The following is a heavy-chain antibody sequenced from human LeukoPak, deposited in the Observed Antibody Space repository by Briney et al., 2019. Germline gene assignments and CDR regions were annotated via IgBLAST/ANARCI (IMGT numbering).Heavy chain of an antibody. V-gene: IGHV1-18*01. CDR2: ISAYNGNT. J-gene: IGHJ4*02. D-gene: IGHD2-15*01. CDR1: GYTFTSYG. CDR3: ARDFDVRATRALGY. Sequence: ASVKVSCKASGYTFTSYGISWVRRAPEQGLEWMGWISAYNGNTNYAQKLQGRVTMTTDTSTSTAYMELRSLRSDDTAVYYCARDFDVRATRALGYWGQGTLVTVSS.